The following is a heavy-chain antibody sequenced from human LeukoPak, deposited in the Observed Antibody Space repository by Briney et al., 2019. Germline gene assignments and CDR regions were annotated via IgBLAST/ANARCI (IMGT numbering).Heavy chain of an antibody. D-gene: IGHD5-12*01. Sequence: PGGSLRLSCAASGFTFRSYDMNWVRQAPGKGLEWVSAITYSGGTTYYADSVKGRFTISRDNSKNTLYLQMNSLRAEDTAVYYCAKDARLRPPAGRTGPYNYWGQGTLVTVSS. CDR2: ITYSGGTT. CDR3: AKDARLRPPAGRTGPYNY. CDR1: GFTFRSYD. V-gene: IGHV3-23*01. J-gene: IGHJ4*02.